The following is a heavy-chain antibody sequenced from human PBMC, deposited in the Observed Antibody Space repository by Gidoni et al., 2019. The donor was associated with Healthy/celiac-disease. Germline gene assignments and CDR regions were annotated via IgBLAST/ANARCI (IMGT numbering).Heavy chain of an antibody. CDR3: ARDDPSSSWYYYGMDV. J-gene: IGHJ6*02. D-gene: IGHD6-13*01. CDR1: GGSISSYY. Sequence: QVQLQESGPGLVKPSETLSLTCTVSGGSISSYYWSWIRQPAGKGLEWIGRIYTSGSTNYNPSLKSRVTMSVDTSKNKFSLKLSSVTAADTAVYYCARDDPSSSWYYYGMDVWGQGTTVTVSS. V-gene: IGHV4-4*07. CDR2: IYTSGST.